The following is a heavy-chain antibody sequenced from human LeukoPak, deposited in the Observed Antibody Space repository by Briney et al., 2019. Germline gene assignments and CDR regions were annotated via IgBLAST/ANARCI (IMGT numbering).Heavy chain of an antibody. V-gene: IGHV3-7*01. CDR3: ATQLYYIVLATG. D-gene: IGHD1-26*01. CDR1: GFTLSSYC. J-gene: IGHJ4*02. CDR2: LKQDGSEK. Sequence: GGSLRLSCAASGFTLSSYCMSWVRQAPGKGREWLTNLKQDGSEKYYVDSVKSRFTISKDNAKNSLYLQMNRRRAEDTAVYYCATQLYYIVLATGWGGGTLVTVSS.